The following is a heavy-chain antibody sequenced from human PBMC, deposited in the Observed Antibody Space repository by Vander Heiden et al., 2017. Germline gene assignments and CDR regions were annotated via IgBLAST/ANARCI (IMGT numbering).Heavy chain of an antibody. CDR1: GSSISSSSYY. CDR3: ARRDFDFWSGGDYFDY. Sequence: QLQLQESGPGLVKPSETLSLTCTVSGSSISSSSYYWGWIRQPPGKGLEWIGSIYYSGSTYYNPSLKSRVTISVDTSKNQFSLKLSSVTAADTAVYYCARRDFDFWSGGDYFDYWGQGTLVTVSS. J-gene: IGHJ4*02. D-gene: IGHD3-3*01. V-gene: IGHV4-39*01. CDR2: IYYSGST.